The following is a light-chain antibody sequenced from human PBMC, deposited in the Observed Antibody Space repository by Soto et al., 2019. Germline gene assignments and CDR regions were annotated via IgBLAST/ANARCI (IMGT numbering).Light chain of an antibody. CDR2: GNN. CDR1: SSNIGAGYD. J-gene: IGLJ1*01. CDR3: QSYDNSLSALYV. Sequence: QSVLTQPPSVSGAPGQRVTISCTGSSSNIGAGYDVHWFQKLPGTAPKLLIYGNNNRPSGVPDRFSGSKSESSASLAIAGLQAEDEADYYCQSYDNSLSALYVFGTGTKVTVL. V-gene: IGLV1-40*01.